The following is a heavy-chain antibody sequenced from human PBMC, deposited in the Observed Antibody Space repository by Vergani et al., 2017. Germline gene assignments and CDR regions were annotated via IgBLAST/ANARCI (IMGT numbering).Heavy chain of an antibody. Sequence: QVTLRESGPALVTPTQTPTLTSTFSVFSILTSEMCVSSIRQPPGKALEWLALIDWNDNKYFNTSLKTRLTISKDASKNQVVLTMTNMDPVDTATYYCARIRRRGRSGYDIFDFWGQGILVTGAS. CDR3: ARIRRRGRSGYDIFDF. CDR2: IDWNDNK. J-gene: IGHJ4*02. D-gene: IGHD5-12*01. V-gene: IGHV2-70*01. CDR1: VFSILTSEMC.